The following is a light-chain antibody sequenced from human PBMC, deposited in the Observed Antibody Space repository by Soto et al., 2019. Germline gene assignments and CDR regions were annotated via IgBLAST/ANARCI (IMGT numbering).Light chain of an antibody. V-gene: IGKV3-15*01. J-gene: IGKJ5*01. CDR2: GAS. Sequence: EIVLTQSPGTLSLSPGERVTLSCRASQSVSSNLAWYQQKPGQAPRLLIYGASTRATGIPARFSGRGSGTEFTLTISSLQSEDFAVYYCQQYTNWPPNTFGQGTRLEIK. CDR3: QQYTNWPPNT. CDR1: QSVSSN.